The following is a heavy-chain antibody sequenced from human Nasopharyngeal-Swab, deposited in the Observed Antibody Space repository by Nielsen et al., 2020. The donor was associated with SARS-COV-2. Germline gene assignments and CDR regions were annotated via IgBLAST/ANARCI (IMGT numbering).Heavy chain of an antibody. CDR2: ISGSGDST. CDR1: GFTFSSYA. J-gene: IGHJ4*02. V-gene: IGHV3-23*01. D-gene: IGHD3-22*01. CDR3: ARSLYYYYDSSGYSL. Sequence: GGSLRLSCAASGFTFSSYAMSWVRQAPGKGLEWVSDISGSGDSTFYSDSVKGRFTMSRDNAKNSLYLQMNSLRAEDTAVYYCARSLYYYYDSSGYSLWGQGTLVTVSS.